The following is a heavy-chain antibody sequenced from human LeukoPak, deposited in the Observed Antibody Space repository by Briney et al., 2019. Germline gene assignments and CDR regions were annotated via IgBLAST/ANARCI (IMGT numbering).Heavy chain of an antibody. CDR2: VKQDVDKK. V-gene: IGHV3-7*01. CDR1: GFTFSNYW. J-gene: IGHJ4*02. Sequence: PGGSLRLSCAASGFTFSNYWWSWFGQLPGRLREGVASVKQDVDKKDYVDSLKDRFTISRDNGKNSLYLQMNSLRVEDTAVYYCARGPPYGVRSDFFDYWGQGTVVTVSS. CDR3: ARGPPYGVRSDFFDY. D-gene: IGHD2-8*01.